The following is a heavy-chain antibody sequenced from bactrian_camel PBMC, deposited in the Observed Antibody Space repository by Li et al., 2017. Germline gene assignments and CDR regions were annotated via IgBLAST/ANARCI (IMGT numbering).Heavy chain of an antibody. CDR3: AAGTYCYGAPHYYPY. CDR2: IYRGGNI. V-gene: IGHV3S55*01. J-gene: IGHJ4*01. D-gene: IGHD2*01. CDR1: RSPYGRRC. Sequence: QVQLVESGGGSVQAGGSLKLACVYSRSPYGRRCMGWFRQAPGKEREGVAHIYRGGNIRYADSVKGRFTISIETTENMLYLQMNSLQPEDTAMYYCAAGTYCYGAPHYYPYWGQGTQVTV.